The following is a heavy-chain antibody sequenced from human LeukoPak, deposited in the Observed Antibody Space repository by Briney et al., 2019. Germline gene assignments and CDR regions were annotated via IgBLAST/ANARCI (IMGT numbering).Heavy chain of an antibody. Sequence: PGGSLRLSCAASGFTFSDYGTHWVRQAPGQGLEWVAVISYDGSNKYYADSVKGRFTISRDNSKNTLYLQMNSLRAEDTAVYYSAAGPNFDYWGQGTLVTVSS. CDR1: GFTFSDYG. V-gene: IGHV3-30*19. D-gene: IGHD6-13*01. J-gene: IGHJ4*02. CDR3: AAGPNFDY. CDR2: ISYDGSNK.